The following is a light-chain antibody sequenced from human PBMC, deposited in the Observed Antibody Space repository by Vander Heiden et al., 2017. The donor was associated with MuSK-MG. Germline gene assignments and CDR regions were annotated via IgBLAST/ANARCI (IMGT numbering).Light chain of an antibody. V-gene: IGKV1-5*01. CDR1: QSISSW. Sequence: DIQMNQSPSPLSASVGDRVTITCRASQSISSWLAWYQQKPGKAPKLLIYDASSLESGVPSRFSGSGSGTEFTLTISSLQPDDFATYYCQQYNSYSPWTFGQGTKVEIK. CDR2: DAS. CDR3: QQYNSYSPWT. J-gene: IGKJ1*01.